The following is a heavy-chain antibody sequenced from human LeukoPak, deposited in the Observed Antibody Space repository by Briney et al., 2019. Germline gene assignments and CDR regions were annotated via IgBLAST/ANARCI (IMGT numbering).Heavy chain of an antibody. Sequence: SETLSLTCTVSGGSISGYYWSWIRQPAGKGLEWIGRIYTSGGTNYNPSLKSRVTMSVDTSKNQFSLKLSSVTAADTAVYYCARVQLTTVTGYFDYWGQGTLVTVSS. CDR2: IYTSGGT. J-gene: IGHJ4*02. V-gene: IGHV4-4*07. D-gene: IGHD4-17*01. CDR1: GGSISGYY. CDR3: ARVQLTTVTGYFDY.